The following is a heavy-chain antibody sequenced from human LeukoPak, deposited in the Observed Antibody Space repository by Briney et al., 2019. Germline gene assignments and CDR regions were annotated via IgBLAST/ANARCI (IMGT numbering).Heavy chain of an antibody. CDR2: IYYSGST. CDR1: GGSISSYY. V-gene: IGHV4-59*08. D-gene: IGHD3-10*01. J-gene: IGHJ3*02. Sequence: PSETLSLTCTVSGGSISSYYWSWIRQPPGKGLEWIGYIYYSGSTNYNPSLKSRVTISVDTSKNQFSLKLSSVTAADTAVYYCARQIPTITMVRGVIDAFDIWGQGTMVTVSS. CDR3: ARQIPTITMVRGVIDAFDI.